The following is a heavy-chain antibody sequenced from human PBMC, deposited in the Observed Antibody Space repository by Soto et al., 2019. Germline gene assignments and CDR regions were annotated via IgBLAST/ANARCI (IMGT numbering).Heavy chain of an antibody. V-gene: IGHV1-3*01. J-gene: IGHJ4*02. CDR3: ARAQNLEMATP. D-gene: IGHD5-12*01. Sequence: QVQLVQSGAEVKKPGASVKVSCKASGYTFTSYAMLWVRQAPGQRLEWMGWINAGNGITKYSQKFQGRVTITRDTSASTAYMELSSLRSEDTAVYYCARAQNLEMATPWGQGTLVTVSS. CDR2: INAGNGIT. CDR1: GYTFTSYA.